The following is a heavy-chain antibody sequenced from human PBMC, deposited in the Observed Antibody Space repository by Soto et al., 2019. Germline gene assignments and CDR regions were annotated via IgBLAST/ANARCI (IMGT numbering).Heavy chain of an antibody. J-gene: IGHJ4*02. CDR2: INPSGGAT. D-gene: IGHD3-22*01. CDR3: GRAFDRSGLY. V-gene: IGHV1-46*01. CDR1: GYTFRYYY. Sequence: GASVKVSCKASGYTFRYYYIHGVRQAPGQGVEWMGLINPSGGATSYSQKFQGRVTITKDSSTSTVYMELSSLGSEDTAVYYCGRAFDRSGLYWGQGTLVTVSS.